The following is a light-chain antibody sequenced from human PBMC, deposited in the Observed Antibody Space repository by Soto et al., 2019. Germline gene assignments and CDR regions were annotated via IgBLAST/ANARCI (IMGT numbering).Light chain of an antibody. J-gene: IGKJ5*01. V-gene: IGKV1-13*02. CDR1: QGINSA. CDR3: QQFNTYPLT. CDR2: DAS. Sequence: AIQLTQSPSSLSASVGDRVTITCRASQGINSALAWYQQRPGKPPKLLIFDASNLESGVPSRFSGSGSATDFTLTISSLQPEDFASYYCQQFNTYPLTFGQGTRLEIK.